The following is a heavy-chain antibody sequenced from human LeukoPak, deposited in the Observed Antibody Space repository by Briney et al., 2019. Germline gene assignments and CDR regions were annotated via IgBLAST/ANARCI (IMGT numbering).Heavy chain of an antibody. Sequence: GGSLRLSXAASGFTVSSNYMSWVRQAPGKGLEWVSVIYSGGSTSSPDSVTGRFTISRDNSQNTLFLRLNTLRAEDTAMYYCARVYGGSYYDYWGQGTLVTVSS. CDR2: IYSGGST. CDR3: ARVYGGSYYDY. J-gene: IGHJ4*02. D-gene: IGHD1-26*01. CDR1: GFTVSSNY. V-gene: IGHV3-53*01.